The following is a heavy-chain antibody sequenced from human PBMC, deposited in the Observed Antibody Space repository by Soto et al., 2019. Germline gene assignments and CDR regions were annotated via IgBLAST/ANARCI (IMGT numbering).Heavy chain of an antibody. Sequence: GGSLRLSCAASGFTFSSYGMHWVRQAPGKGLEWVAVISYDGSNKYYADSVKGRFTISRDNSKNTLYLQMNSLRAEDTTVYYCAKDGIAAAGTLTHWGQGTLVTVSS. D-gene: IGHD6-13*01. CDR1: GFTFSSYG. V-gene: IGHV3-30*18. CDR2: ISYDGSNK. J-gene: IGHJ4*02. CDR3: AKDGIAAAGTLTH.